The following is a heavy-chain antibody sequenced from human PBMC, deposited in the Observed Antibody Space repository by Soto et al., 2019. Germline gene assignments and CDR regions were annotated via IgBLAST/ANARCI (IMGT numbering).Heavy chain of an antibody. J-gene: IGHJ5*02. D-gene: IGHD3-10*01. V-gene: IGHV1-69*13. Sequence: SVKVSCKASGYTFTGYYIHWVREAPGQGLEWMGWIIPIFGTANYAQKFQGRVTITADESTSTAYMELSSLRSEDTAVYYCARGITMETWGQGTLVTVSS. CDR2: IIPIFGTA. CDR1: GYTFTGYY. CDR3: ARGITMET.